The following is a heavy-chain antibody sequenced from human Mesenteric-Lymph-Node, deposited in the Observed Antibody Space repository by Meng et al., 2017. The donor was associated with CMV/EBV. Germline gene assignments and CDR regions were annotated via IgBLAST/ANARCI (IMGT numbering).Heavy chain of an antibody. D-gene: IGHD1-1*01. J-gene: IGHJ4*02. CDR2: IYPMLGIT. CDR3: ARVEDSDDHYLDS. CDR1: GGTFRHYR. Sequence: KASGGTFRHYRINWVRQAPRQGLEWMGKIYPMLGITNSAQKFQGRVMITADKSTSTGYMELSSLRSDDTAVYYCARVEDSDDHYLDSWGQGSLVTVSS. V-gene: IGHV1-69*04.